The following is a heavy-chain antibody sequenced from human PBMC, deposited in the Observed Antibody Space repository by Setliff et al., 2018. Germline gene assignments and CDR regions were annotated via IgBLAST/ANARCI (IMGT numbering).Heavy chain of an antibody. J-gene: IGHJ4*02. D-gene: IGHD3-22*01. Sequence: AGGSLRLSCAASGFTFSSYWMSWVRQAPGKGLEWVANIKQDGSEKYYVDSVKGRFTISRDNAKNSLYLQMNSLRAEDTAVYYCARARKIVVATSFDYWGQGTLVTVSS. CDR2: IKQDGSEK. V-gene: IGHV3-7*01. CDR3: ARARKIVVATSFDY. CDR1: GFTFSSYW.